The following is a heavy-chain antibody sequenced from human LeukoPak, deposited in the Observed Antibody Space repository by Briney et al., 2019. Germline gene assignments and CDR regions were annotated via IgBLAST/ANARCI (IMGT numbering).Heavy chain of an antibody. Sequence: GRSLRLSCAASGFTFSSYGMHWVRQAPGKGLEWVAVIWYDGSNKYYADSVKGRFTISRDNAKNSLYLQMNSLRAEDTAVYYCASSNSLYCSSTSCYTEYIYYLDYWGQGTLVTVSS. V-gene: IGHV3-33*01. CDR1: GFTFSSYG. J-gene: IGHJ4*02. CDR3: ASSNSLYCSSTSCYTEYIYYLDY. D-gene: IGHD2-2*02. CDR2: IWYDGSNK.